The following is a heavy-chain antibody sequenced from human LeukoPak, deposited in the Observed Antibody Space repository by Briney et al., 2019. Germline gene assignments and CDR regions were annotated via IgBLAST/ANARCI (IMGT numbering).Heavy chain of an antibody. D-gene: IGHD1-26*01. V-gene: IGHV3-53*01. CDR2: IYSGGST. J-gene: IGHJ4*02. CDR3: ASQPLVGATRDY. Sequence: GGSLRLSCAASGFTVSSNYMSWVRQAPGKGLEWVSVIYSGGSTYYADSVKGRFTISRDNSKNTLYLQMNSLRAEDTAVYYCASQPLVGATRDYWGQGTPVTVSS. CDR1: GFTVSSNY.